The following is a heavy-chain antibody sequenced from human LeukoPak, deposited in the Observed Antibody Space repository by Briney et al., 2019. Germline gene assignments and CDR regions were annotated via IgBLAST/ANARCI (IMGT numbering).Heavy chain of an antibody. CDR1: GFTFSSYE. CDR2: ISNSGSTI. V-gene: IGHV3-48*03. J-gene: IGHJ4*02. D-gene: IGHD3-22*01. CDR3: TRGEAYDSSGYYHSY. Sequence: PGGSLRLSCAASGFTFSSYEMNWVSQAPGKGLEWVSYISNSGSTIYHADSVKGRFTISRDNAKNSLYLQMNSLRAEDTAVYYCTRGEAYDSSGYYHSYWGQGTLVTVSS.